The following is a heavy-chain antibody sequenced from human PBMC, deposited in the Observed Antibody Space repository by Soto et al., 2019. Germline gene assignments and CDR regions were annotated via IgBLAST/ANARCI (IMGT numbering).Heavy chain of an antibody. CDR3: AKDEPYDYGDYVGPFDY. Sequence: PGGSLRLSCAASGFTFSGYAMSWVRQAPGKGLEWVSAISGSGGSTYYADSVKGRFTISRDNSKNTLYLQMNSLRAEDTAVYYCAKDEPYDYGDYVGPFDYWGQGTLVTVSS. CDR1: GFTFSGYA. J-gene: IGHJ4*02. D-gene: IGHD4-17*01. CDR2: ISGSGGST. V-gene: IGHV3-23*01.